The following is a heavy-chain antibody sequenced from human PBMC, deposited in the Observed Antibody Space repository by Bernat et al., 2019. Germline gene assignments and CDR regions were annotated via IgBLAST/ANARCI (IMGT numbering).Heavy chain of an antibody. D-gene: IGHD2-21*02. J-gene: IGHJ3*02. V-gene: IGHV3-21*01. CDR3: ARSLLVTSRNDAFEI. Sequence: EVQLVESGGGLVKPGGSLRLSCAASGFTFSSYSMNWVRQAPGKGLEWVSSISRSCGSIYYADSVKGRFTISRDNAKNSLFLQMDSLRAEDTAVYYCARSLLVTSRNDAFEIWGQGTTVTVSS. CDR1: GFTFSSYS. CDR2: ISRSCGSI.